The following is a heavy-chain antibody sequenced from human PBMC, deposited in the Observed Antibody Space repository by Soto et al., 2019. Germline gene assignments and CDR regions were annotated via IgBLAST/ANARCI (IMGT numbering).Heavy chain of an antibody. Sequence: QVQLQESGPGLVKPSETLSLTCTVSGGSINNYYWSWIRQPPGKGLEWIGYIYYSGSTNYNPSLKSRVTISVDPSKNQFSLKLTSVTAADTAVYYCARHSRSWYDFDYWGQGTLATVSS. CDR2: IYYSGST. CDR3: ARHSRSWYDFDY. V-gene: IGHV4-59*08. CDR1: GGSINNYY. D-gene: IGHD6-13*01. J-gene: IGHJ4*02.